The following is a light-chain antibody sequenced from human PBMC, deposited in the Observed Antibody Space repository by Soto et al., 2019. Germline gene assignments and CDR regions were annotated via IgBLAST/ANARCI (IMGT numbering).Light chain of an antibody. J-gene: IGLJ2*01. CDR3: SSYTNSSTLVG. CDR1: SSDVGGYNF. V-gene: IGLV2-14*01. CDR2: EVS. Sequence: QSVLTQPASVSGSPGQSITISCTGTSSDVGGYNFVSWYQHHPGKAPKLIIYEVSNRPSGVSNRFSASKSGNTASLTISGLQAEDEADYHCSSYTNSSTLVGFGGGTKVTVL.